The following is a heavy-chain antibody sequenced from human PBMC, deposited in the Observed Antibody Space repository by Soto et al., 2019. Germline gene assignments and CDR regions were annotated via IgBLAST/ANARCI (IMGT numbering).Heavy chain of an antibody. CDR1: GGSVRSGSYY. V-gene: IGHV4-61*01. J-gene: IGHJ3*02. Sequence: SLTCTVSGGSVRSGSYYWSWIRQPPGKGLEWIGYIYYSGSTNYNPSLKSRVTISVDTSKNQFSLKLSSVTAADTAVYYCARIGCSSTSCYAFDIWGQGTMVTVSS. D-gene: IGHD2-2*01. CDR3: ARIGCSSTSCYAFDI. CDR2: IYYSGST.